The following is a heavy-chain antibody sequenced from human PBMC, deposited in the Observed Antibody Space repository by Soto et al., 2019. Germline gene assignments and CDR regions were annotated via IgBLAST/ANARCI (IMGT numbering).Heavy chain of an antibody. CDR3: AREIGVAVAPGGRVEFATFDP. CDR2: INPSGGST. CDR1: GYTFTSYY. J-gene: IGHJ5*02. D-gene: IGHD6-19*01. V-gene: IGHV1-46*01. Sequence: QVQLVQSGAEVKKPGASVKVSCKASGYTFTSYYMHWVRQAPGQGLEWMGIINPSGGSTSYAQKFQGRVTMTRDTSTSTVYMELSSLRSEDTAVYYCAREIGVAVAPGGRVEFATFDPWGQGTLVTVSS.